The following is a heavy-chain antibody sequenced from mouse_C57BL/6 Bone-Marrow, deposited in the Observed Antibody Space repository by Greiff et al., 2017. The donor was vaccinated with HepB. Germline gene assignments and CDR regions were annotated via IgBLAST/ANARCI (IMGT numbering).Heavy chain of an antibody. Sequence: VQLVESGAELVKPGASVKISCKASGYAFSSYWMNWVKQRPGKGLEWIGQIYPGDGDTNYNGKFKGKATLTADKSSSTAYMQLSSLTSEDSAVYFCARWDHYHAMDYWGQGTSVTVSS. CDR1: GYAFSSYW. CDR3: ARWDHYHAMDY. D-gene: IGHD4-1*01. V-gene: IGHV1-80*01. J-gene: IGHJ4*01. CDR2: IYPGDGDT.